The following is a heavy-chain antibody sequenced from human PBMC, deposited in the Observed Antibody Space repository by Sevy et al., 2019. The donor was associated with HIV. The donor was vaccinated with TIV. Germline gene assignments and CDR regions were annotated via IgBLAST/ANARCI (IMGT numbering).Heavy chain of an antibody. D-gene: IGHD3-22*01. J-gene: IGHJ5*02. Sequence: SETLSLTCAVYGGSFSGYYWSWIRQPPGKGLEWIGEINHSGSTNYNPPLKSRVTISVDTSKNQFSLKLSSVTAADTAVYYCARGMYYYDSSGYRFDPWGQGTLVTVSS. CDR1: GGSFSGYY. CDR3: ARGMYYYDSSGYRFDP. V-gene: IGHV4-34*01. CDR2: INHSGST.